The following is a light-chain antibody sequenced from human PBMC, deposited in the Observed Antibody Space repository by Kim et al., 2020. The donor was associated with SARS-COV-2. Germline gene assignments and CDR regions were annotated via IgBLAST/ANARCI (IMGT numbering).Light chain of an antibody. CDR1: QTIRCTH. CDR3: QHYDSSPLI. Sequence: VLTQSPGTLSLSPGERATLSCRASQTIRCTHLAWYQQKSGQAPTLLIYGASTRATGIPERFSGSGSGADFTLTVTRLEPEDSAVYYCQHYDSSPLIFGGGTKVDIK. V-gene: IGKV3-20*01. J-gene: IGKJ4*01. CDR2: GAS.